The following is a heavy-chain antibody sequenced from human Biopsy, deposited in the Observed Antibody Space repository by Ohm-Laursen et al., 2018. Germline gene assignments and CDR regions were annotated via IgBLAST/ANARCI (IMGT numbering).Heavy chain of an antibody. J-gene: IGHJ1*01. V-gene: IGHV1-69*06. CDR1: GGTFSNYG. CDR3: ATKLTGYFHH. Sequence: SVKVSCNAPGGTFSNYGVNWVRQAPEQGLEWLGGNIPILGTGNYAQKFQDRVTVAADTSTSTATMELRSLRSDDTAVYYCATKLTGYFHHWGQGTLVIVSS. D-gene: IGHD3-9*01. CDR2: NIPILGTG.